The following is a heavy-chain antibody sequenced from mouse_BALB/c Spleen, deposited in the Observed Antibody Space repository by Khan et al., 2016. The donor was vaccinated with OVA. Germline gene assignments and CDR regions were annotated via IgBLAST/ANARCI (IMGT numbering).Heavy chain of an antibody. D-gene: IGHD1-1*01. CDR1: GYTFTSDW. CDR2: ISPGSGSP. J-gene: IGHJ4*01. Sequence: DLVKPGASVKLFCKASGYTFTSDWINWIKQRPGQGLQWIGHISPGSGSPYSNAMFTVKATLTVETSSTTAYIQLSSLSSEDSAVSFCARSSCYSSRLYAMDYWGQGTSVTVSS. V-gene: IGHV1S41*01. CDR3: ARSSCYSSRLYAMDY.